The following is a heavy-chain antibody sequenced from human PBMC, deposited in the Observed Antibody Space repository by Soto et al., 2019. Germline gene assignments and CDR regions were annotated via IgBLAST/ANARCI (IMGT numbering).Heavy chain of an antibody. CDR2: IYHDGTT. J-gene: IGHJ4*02. Sequence: QVQLQESGPGLVKPSQTLSLTCTVSGGSISSAYYWSWIRQRPGKGLEWIAYIYHDGTTYFNPSLQSRVTISIDTSENQFSLKLSSVTAADTAVYFCARKGLYNFDYWGQGTLVTVSS. V-gene: IGHV4-31*03. D-gene: IGHD2-2*02. CDR3: ARKGLYNFDY. CDR1: GGSISSAYY.